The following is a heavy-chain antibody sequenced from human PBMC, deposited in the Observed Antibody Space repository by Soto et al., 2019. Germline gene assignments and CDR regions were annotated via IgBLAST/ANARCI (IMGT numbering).Heavy chain of an antibody. V-gene: IGHV3-23*01. J-gene: IGHJ3*02. CDR2: ISCSGRSK. CDR3: EKKYYYDSVGYDSRDAFDI. Sequence: EAQLLESGGGLVQPGGSLRLSCAASGFTFNSYAMPWVRQAPGRGLEWVSAISCSGRSKYYTDAVQVRFTISRENSKNTVNLQMNSLRAEDTAVYFCEKKYYYDSVGYDSRDAFDIWGQGTVVTVSS. D-gene: IGHD3-22*01. CDR1: GFTFNSYA.